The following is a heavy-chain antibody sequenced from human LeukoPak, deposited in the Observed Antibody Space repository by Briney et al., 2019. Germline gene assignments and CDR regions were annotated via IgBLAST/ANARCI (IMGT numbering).Heavy chain of an antibody. CDR2: ITGSGGST. CDR3: AVSYYGSGSYYNY. CDR1: GFTFSTYA. V-gene: IGHV3-23*01. D-gene: IGHD3-10*01. J-gene: IGHJ4*02. Sequence: GGSLRLSCAASGFTFSTYAMSWVRQAPGKGLELVSAITGSGGSTYYADSVKGRFTISRDNSKNTLYLQMNSLRAEDTAVYYCAVSYYGSGSYYNYWGQGTLVTVSS.